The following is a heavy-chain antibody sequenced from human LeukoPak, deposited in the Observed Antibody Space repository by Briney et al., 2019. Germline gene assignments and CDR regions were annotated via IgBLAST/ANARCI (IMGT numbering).Heavy chain of an antibody. J-gene: IGHJ5*02. Sequence: PSETLSLTCTVSGCTISSSSYYWGWIRQPPGKGLEWIGSIYYSGSTYYNPSLKSRVTISVDTYKNQFSLKLSSVTAADTAVYYCASSYCASTSCYANNWFDPWGQGTLVSVSS. V-gene: IGHV4-39*01. D-gene: IGHD2-2*01. CDR3: ASSYCASTSCYANNWFDP. CDR2: IYYSGST. CDR1: GCTISSSSYY.